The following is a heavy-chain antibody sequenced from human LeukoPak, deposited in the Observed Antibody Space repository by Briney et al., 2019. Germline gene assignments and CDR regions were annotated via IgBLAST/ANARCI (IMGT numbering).Heavy chain of an antibody. CDR1: GGSISSSGYY. D-gene: IGHD2/OR15-2a*01. CDR3: ARHELSPGNTFDI. CDR2: IYYSGST. J-gene: IGHJ3*02. V-gene: IGHV4-39*01. Sequence: PSETLSLTCTVSGGSISSSGYYWGWIRQPPGKGLEWIGSIYYSGSTYYNPSLKSRVTISVDTSKNQFSLKLSSVTAADTAVYYCARHELSPGNTFDIWGQGTMVTVSS.